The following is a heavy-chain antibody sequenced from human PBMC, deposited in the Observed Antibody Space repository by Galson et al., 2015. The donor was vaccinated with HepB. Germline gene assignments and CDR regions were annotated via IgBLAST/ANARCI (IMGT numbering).Heavy chain of an antibody. D-gene: IGHD6-13*01. CDR1: GFTCSSYV. CDR3: ARDPSWFDAFDI. Sequence: SLRLSCAASGFTCSSYVIHWVRQAPGKGLGGVALISYDGSNKYYADSVKGRFTISRDNSKNTLYLQMNSLRAEDTALYYWARDPSWFDAFDIWGQGTMVTVSS. V-gene: IGHV3-30*04. J-gene: IGHJ3*02. CDR2: ISYDGSNK.